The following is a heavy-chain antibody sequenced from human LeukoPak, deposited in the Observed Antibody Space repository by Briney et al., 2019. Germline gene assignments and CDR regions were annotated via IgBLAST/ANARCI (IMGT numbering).Heavy chain of an antibody. CDR2: INPNRGTT. D-gene: IGHD2-2*01. Sequence: ASVKVSCKASGYAFTDYYMHWVRQAPGQGLEWMGWINPNRGTTRYAQKFQGRVTMTRDTSITAAYMELSGLRSDDTAVYYCARVQSCYALSPSGCYFGGVDYWGQGTLVAVSS. CDR3: ARVQSCYALSPSGCYFGGVDY. CDR1: GYAFTDYY. V-gene: IGHV1-2*02. J-gene: IGHJ4*02.